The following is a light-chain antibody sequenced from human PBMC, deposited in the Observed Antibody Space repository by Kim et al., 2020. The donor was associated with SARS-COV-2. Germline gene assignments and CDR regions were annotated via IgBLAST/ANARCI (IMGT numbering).Light chain of an antibody. CDR1: QSISIY. V-gene: IGKV1-39*01. Sequence: DIQMTQSPSSLSASVGDRVTITCRASQSISIYLNWYQQKPGKAPEVLIYTASNLKSGVASRFSGSGSGTDFTLTISSLQPEDFATYFCQQSYNTPYTFGQGTKLEIK. CDR3: QQSYNTPYT. CDR2: TAS. J-gene: IGKJ2*01.